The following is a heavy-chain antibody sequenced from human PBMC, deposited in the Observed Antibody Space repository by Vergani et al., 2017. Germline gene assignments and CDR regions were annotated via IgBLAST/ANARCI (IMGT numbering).Heavy chain of an antibody. J-gene: IGHJ4*02. CDR2: ISGSGGST. Sequence: EVQLLESGGGLVQPGGSLRLSCAASGFTFNSYAMSWVRQAPGKGLEWVSGISGSGGSTYYADSVKGRFTISRDNSKNTLSLQMNTLRAEDRAVYYCAKENEKPVGATAFDYWGQGTLVTVSS. CDR1: GFTFNSYA. D-gene: IGHD1-26*01. CDR3: AKENEKPVGATAFDY. V-gene: IGHV3-23*01.